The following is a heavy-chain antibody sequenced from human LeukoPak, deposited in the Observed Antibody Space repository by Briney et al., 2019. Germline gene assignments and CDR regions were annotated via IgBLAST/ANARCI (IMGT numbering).Heavy chain of an antibody. CDR1: GDSISSYY. CDR3: ARQSRGTTARLFDY. V-gene: IGHV4-59*08. CDR2: TSYSGST. J-gene: IGHJ4*02. D-gene: IGHD1-1*01. Sequence: PSETLSLTCTVSGDSISSYYWSWIRQPPGKGLEWIGYTSYSGSTNYNPSLESRVTISGDTSKNQFSLKLSSVTAADTAFYYCARQSRGTTARLFDYWGQGTLVTVSS.